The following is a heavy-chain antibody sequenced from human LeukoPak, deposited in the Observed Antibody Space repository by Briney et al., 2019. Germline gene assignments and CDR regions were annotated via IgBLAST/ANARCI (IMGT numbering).Heavy chain of an antibody. CDR3: ARHSQQPDAFDI. CDR1: GGSISFYY. D-gene: IGHD6-13*01. J-gene: IGHJ3*02. V-gene: IGHV4-59*01. Sequence: EASETLSLTCTVSGGSISFYYWSWIRQPPGKGLEWIGYIYYSGSTNYNPSLKSRVTISVDTSKNQFSLKLSSVTAADTAVYYCARHSQQPDAFDIWGQGTMVTVSS. CDR2: IYYSGST.